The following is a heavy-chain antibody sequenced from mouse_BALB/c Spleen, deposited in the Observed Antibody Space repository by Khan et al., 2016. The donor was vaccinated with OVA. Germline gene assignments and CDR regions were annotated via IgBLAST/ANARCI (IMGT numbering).Heavy chain of an antibody. V-gene: IGHV5-6*01. CDR1: GFTFSTYG. D-gene: IGHD1-1*02. CDR2: ISSGGSYT. J-gene: IGHJ3*01. CDR3: ARRAYYYNSEGFAY. Sequence: EVQLQESGGDLVKPGGSLKLSCAASGFTFSTYGMSWVRQTPDKRLEWVATISSGGSYTYYPDNVKGRFTISRDNAKNTLYLQMSSLKSEDTAMFYCARRAYYYNSEGFAYWGQGTLVTVSA.